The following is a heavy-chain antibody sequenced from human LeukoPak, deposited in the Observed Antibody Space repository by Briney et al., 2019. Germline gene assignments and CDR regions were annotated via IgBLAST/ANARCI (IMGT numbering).Heavy chain of an antibody. V-gene: IGHV3-48*03. CDR2: ISSSGSTI. CDR1: GFTFSSYE. J-gene: IGHJ6*03. CDR3: AKDDSGSYYPYYYYMDV. D-gene: IGHD1-26*01. Sequence: GGSLRLSCAASGFTFSSYEMNWVRQAPGKGLEWVSYISSSGSTIYYADSVKGRFTISRDNAKISLYLQMNSLRAEDTAVYYCAKDDSGSYYPYYYYMDVWGKGTTVTISS.